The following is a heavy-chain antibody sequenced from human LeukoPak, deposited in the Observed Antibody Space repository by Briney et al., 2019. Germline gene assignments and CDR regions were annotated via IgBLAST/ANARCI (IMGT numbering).Heavy chain of an antibody. CDR2: LRWNSGSI. CDR3: AKAPTPLFGDSYHFDD. J-gene: IGHJ4*02. D-gene: IGHD2-21*02. CDR1: GFTLDAYA. Sequence: GGSLRLSCAASGFTLDAYAMHWVRHAPGKGREWVTGLRWNSGSIGYADSVKARFTLSRDNARNSLYLHMNSVRAEDVACFYCAKAPTPLFGDSYHFDDWGQGTLVTVSS. V-gene: IGHV3-9*03.